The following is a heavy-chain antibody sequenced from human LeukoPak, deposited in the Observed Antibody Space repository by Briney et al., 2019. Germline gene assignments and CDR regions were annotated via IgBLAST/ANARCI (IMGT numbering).Heavy chain of an antibody. CDR1: GGSISSYY. J-gene: IGHJ3*02. V-gene: IGHV4-59*12. Sequence: KTSETLSLTCTVSGGSISSYYWSWIRQPPGKGLEWIGYIYYSGSTNYNPSLKSRVTMSVDTSKGQLSLKLTSVTAADTAVYYCALRGLYCSASTCGGALHIWGQGTMVTVSS. CDR2: IYYSGST. CDR3: ALRGLYCSASTCGGALHI. D-gene: IGHD2-15*01.